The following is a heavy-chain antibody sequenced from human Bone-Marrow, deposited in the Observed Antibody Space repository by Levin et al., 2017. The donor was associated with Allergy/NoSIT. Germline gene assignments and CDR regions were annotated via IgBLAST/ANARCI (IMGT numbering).Heavy chain of an antibody. V-gene: IGHV4-39*01. Sequence: GSLRLSCTVSGGSISSSEYCWGWIRQPPGKGLEWIGNIFYSGTTYYNPSLKRRVTISVDTSKNQFSLKLKSVTAADTAVYFCAKRFSSSWSRGEAFDIWGQGTMVTVSS. J-gene: IGHJ3*02. D-gene: IGHD6-13*01. CDR3: AKRFSSSWSRGEAFDI. CDR2: IFYSGTT. CDR1: GGSISSSEYC.